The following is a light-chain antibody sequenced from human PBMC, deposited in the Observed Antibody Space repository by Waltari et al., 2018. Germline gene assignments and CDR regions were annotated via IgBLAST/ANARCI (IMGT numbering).Light chain of an antibody. CDR1: SDINVGTST. Sequence: QAALTHPASLSASPGASASLTSTLGSDINVGTSTLDWYQESPGSPPQFLVRYRSDSDKQAGSGVPSLLSGSKDTSANAGILLISGLQSEDEACYYCMILYNRAVVFGGGTKLTVL. J-gene: IGLJ2*01. V-gene: IGLV5-45*01. CDR3: MILYNRAVV. CDR2: YRSDSDK.